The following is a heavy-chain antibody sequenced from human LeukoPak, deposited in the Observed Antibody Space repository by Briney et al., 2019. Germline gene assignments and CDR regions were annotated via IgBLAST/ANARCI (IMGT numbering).Heavy chain of an antibody. D-gene: IGHD3-10*01. CDR1: GYTFTDYY. CDR2: INPNSGGT. CDR3: ARDRDGYYGMDV. J-gene: IGHJ6*02. V-gene: IGHV1-2*02. Sequence: GASVKVSCKASGYTFTDYYIHWVRQAPGQGLEWMGWINPNSGGTNYAQKFQGRVTMTRDTSISTAYMELSRLRSDDTAVYYCARDRDGYYGMDVWGQGTTVTVSS.